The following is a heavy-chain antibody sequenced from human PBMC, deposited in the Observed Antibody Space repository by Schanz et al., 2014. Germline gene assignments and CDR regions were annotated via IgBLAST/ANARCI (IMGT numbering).Heavy chain of an antibody. V-gene: IGHV1-69*09. CDR2: IVPIAGIT. Sequence: QVQLVQSGAEVKKPGASVKVSCRASGYPFTSDDITWVRQSPGQGLEWMGRIVPIAGITNYAQRFQDRVTTTAGKSAETAYMELSSLRSEDTAVDYCAREDGLYDTGWFAPWGQGTLVTVSS. J-gene: IGHJ5*02. CDR3: AREDGLYDTGWFAP. D-gene: IGHD3-16*01. CDR1: GYPFTSDD.